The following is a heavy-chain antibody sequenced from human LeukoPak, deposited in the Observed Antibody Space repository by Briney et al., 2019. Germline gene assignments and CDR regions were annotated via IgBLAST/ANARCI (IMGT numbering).Heavy chain of an antibody. CDR3: ARERIAAAGTIDY. CDR2: ISSSSSTI. J-gene: IGHJ4*02. CDR1: GFTFSSYS. D-gene: IGHD6-13*01. Sequence: GGSLRLSCAASGFTFSSYSMNWVRQAPGKGLEWVSYISSSSSTIYYADSVKGRFTISRDNAKNSLYLQMNSLRAEDTAVNYCARERIAAAGTIDYWGQGTLVTVSS. V-gene: IGHV3-48*04.